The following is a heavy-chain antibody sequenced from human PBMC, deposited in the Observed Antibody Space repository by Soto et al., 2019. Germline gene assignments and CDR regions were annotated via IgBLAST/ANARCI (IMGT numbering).Heavy chain of an antibody. CDR1: GGSSSSGDYS. CDR2: IFYSGST. Sequence: SETLSLTCTVSGGSSSSGDYSWTWIRQPPGKGLECIGYIFYSGSTYYNPSLKSRVTISLDTSRNRFSLKLRSVTAADTAVYYCARVLVGERVKWLVRGPLGYWGQGTLVTVSS. CDR3: ARVLVGERVKWLVRGPLGY. D-gene: IGHD6-19*01. V-gene: IGHV4-30-4*01. J-gene: IGHJ4*02.